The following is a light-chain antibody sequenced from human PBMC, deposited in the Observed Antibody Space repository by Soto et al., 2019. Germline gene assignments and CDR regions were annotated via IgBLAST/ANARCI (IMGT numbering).Light chain of an antibody. V-gene: IGKV3-15*01. CDR2: SAS. CDR3: QQYYDWPIT. Sequence: EIVLTQSPGTLSLSPGERATLSCRASQSVSSSYLAWYQQKPGQAPRLLIYSASTRATGFPARFSGSGSGTEFTLTISSLQSEEFAVYYCQQYYDWPITFGQGTRLENK. J-gene: IGKJ5*01. CDR1: QSVSSSY.